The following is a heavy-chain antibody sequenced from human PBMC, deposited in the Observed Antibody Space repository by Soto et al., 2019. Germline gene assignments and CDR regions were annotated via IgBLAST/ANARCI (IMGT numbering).Heavy chain of an antibody. J-gene: IGHJ4*02. CDR2: IYYSGST. V-gene: IGHV4-30-4*01. CDR1: GGSINSGDYY. D-gene: IGHD2-2*01. CDR3: ARVYSYRSYARVHFDY. Sequence: QVQLQESGPGLVKPSQTLSLTCTVSGGSINSGDYYWSWIRQPPGKGLEWIGYIYYSGSTYYNPSLKSRVTISVDTSKNQFSLKLSSVTAADTAVYYCARVYSYRSYARVHFDYWGQGTLVTVSS.